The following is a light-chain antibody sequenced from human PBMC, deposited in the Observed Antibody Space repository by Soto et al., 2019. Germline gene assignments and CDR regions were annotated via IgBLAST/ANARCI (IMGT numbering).Light chain of an antibody. J-gene: IGKJ1*01. CDR3: QQYVSSPRT. CDR1: QSVGSSY. Sequence: EIVFTQSPCTLSLSPGERATLSFGASQSVGSSYVAWYQQKPGQAPRLLIYGASSRATGIPDRFSGSGSGTDFTLTISRLEPEDFALYYCQQYVSSPRTFGQGTKV. CDR2: GAS. V-gene: IGKV3-20*01.